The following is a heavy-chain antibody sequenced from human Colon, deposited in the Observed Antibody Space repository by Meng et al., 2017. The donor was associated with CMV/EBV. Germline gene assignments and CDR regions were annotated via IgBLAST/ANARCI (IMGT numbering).Heavy chain of an antibody. J-gene: IGHJ4*02. CDR1: GFDFSIYS. D-gene: IGHD2-8*01. CDR3: ASTGPLYGLYFCY. V-gene: IGHV3-23*01. CDR2: ITGSGGGT. Sequence: GGSLRLSCAASGFDFSIYSMTWVRQAPGRGLEWVSTITGSGGGTYYADSVKGRFTISRDNSKNSVYLQMNSLRAEDTAVYYCASTGPLYGLYFCYWGQGTLVTVSS.